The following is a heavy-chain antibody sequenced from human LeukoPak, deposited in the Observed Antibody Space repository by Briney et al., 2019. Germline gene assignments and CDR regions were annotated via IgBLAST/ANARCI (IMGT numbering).Heavy chain of an antibody. J-gene: IGHJ4*02. CDR3: AREGYSSSWYTDY. CDR2: ISSSGSTT. D-gene: IGHD6-13*01. CDR1: GFTFSSYE. Sequence: GGSLRLSCAASGFTFSSYEMNWVRQAPGKGLEWVSYISSSGSTTYYADSVKGRFTISRDNAKNSLYLQMNSLRAEDTAVYYCAREGYSSSWYTDYWGQGTLVTVSS. V-gene: IGHV3-48*03.